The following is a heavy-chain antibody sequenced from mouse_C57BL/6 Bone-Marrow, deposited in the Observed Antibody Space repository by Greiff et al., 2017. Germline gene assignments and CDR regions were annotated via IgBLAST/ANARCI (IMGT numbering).Heavy chain of an antibody. J-gene: IGHJ2*01. D-gene: IGHD1-1*01. CDR2: LNPYNGGT. CDR3: ADLTTPFDY. CDR1: GYTFTDYY. Sequence: EVQLQQSGPVLVKPGASVKMSCKASGYTFTDYYMNWVKQSHGKSLEWIGVLNPYNGGTSYNQKFKGKATLTVDKSSSTAYMELNSLTSEDSAVYYCADLTTPFDYWGQGTTLTVSS. V-gene: IGHV1-19*01.